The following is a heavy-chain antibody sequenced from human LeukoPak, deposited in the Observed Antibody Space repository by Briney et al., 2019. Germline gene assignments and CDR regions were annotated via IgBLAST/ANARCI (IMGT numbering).Heavy chain of an antibody. CDR1: GGSISSYY. CDR2: IYYSGST. J-gene: IGHJ6*02. CDR3: ARAPYYDILTGYRGPLDV. D-gene: IGHD3-9*01. V-gene: IGHV4-59*01. Sequence: SETLSLTCTVSGGSISSYYWSWIRQPPGKGLEWIGYIYYSGSTNYNPSLKSRVTISVDTSKNQFSLKLSSVTAADTAVYYCARAPYYDILTGYRGPLDVWGQGTTVTVSS.